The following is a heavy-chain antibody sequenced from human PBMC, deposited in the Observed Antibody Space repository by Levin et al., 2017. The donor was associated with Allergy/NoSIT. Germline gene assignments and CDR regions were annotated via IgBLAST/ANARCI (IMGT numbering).Heavy chain of an antibody. CDR3: AREGPTTGRGGAFDI. D-gene: IGHD1-1*01. CDR1: GFPFSSYD. CDR2: IGTAGDT. J-gene: IGHJ3*02. V-gene: IGHV3-13*04. Sequence: LSLTCAASGFPFSSYDMHWVRQATGKGLEWVSAIGTAGDTYYPGSVKGRFTISRENAKNSLYLQMNSLRAGDTAVYYCAREGPTTGRGGAFDIWGQGTMVTVSS.